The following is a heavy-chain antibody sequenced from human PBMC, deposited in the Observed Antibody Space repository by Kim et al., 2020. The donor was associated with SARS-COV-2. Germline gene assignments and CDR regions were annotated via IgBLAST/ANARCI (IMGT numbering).Heavy chain of an antibody. J-gene: IGHJ4*02. CDR3: TRGVCGGVCPLRIDY. D-gene: IGHD2-21*02. V-gene: IGHV3-49*03. CDR1: GFTFGDYA. CDR2: IRSKAYGGRT. Sequence: GGSLRLSCTASGFTFGDYAMSWFRQAPGKGLEWVGFIRSKAYGGRTEYAASVKGRFTISRDDSKSIAYLQMNSLKTEDTAVYYCTRGVCGGVCPLRIDYWGQGTLVTVSS.